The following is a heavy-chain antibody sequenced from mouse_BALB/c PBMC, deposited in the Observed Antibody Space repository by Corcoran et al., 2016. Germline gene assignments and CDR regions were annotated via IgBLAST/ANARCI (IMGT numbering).Heavy chain of an antibody. V-gene: IGHV1S34*01. D-gene: IGHD2-4*01. CDR1: GYSFTGYY. Sequence: LVKTGASVKISCKASGYSFTGYYMHWVKQSHGKSLEWIGYISCYNGATSYNQKFKGKATFTVDTSSTTAYMQFNSLTSEDSAVYYCARRDYDFPYFDYWCQGTTLTVSS. J-gene: IGHJ2*01. CDR2: ISCYNGAT. CDR3: ARRDYDFPYFDY.